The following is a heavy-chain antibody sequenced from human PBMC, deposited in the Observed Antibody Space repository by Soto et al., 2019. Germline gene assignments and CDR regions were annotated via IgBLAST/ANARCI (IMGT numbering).Heavy chain of an antibody. V-gene: IGHV4-31*03. Sequence: SETLSLTCTVSGGSISSGGYYWSWIRQHPGKGLEWIGYIYYSGSTYYNPSLKSRVTISVDTSKNQFSLKLSSVTAADTAVYYCAVGPDYGDYWFDPWGQGTLVTSPQ. J-gene: IGHJ5*02. D-gene: IGHD4-17*01. CDR3: AVGPDYGDYWFDP. CDR1: GGSISSGGYY. CDR2: IYYSGST.